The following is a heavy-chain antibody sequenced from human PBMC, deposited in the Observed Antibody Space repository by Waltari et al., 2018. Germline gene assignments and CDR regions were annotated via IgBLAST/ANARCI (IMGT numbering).Heavy chain of an antibody. CDR3: TKGLSAYFSSWFDY. CDR1: GFPFDDYT. D-gene: IGHD6-13*01. J-gene: IGHJ4*02. CDR2: ISWNSDSI. V-gene: IGHV3-9*01. Sequence: EVHLVESGGGLVQPGRSLRLSCAASGFPFDDYTMHWVRQAPGKGLELVSGISWNSDSIGYADSVKGRFTISRDNAKNSLYLQMNSLTAEDTALYYCTKGLSAYFSSWFDYWGQGTLVSVSS.